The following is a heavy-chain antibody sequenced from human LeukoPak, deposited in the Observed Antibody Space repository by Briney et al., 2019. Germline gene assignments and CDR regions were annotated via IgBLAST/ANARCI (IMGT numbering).Heavy chain of an antibody. Sequence: SETLSLTCAVYGGSFSGYYWSWIRQPPGKGLEWIGEINHSGSTNYNPSLKSRVTISVDTSKNQFSLKLSAVTAADTAVYYCARAIQLWVLPWRYYYYMDVWGKGTTVTVSS. J-gene: IGHJ6*03. CDR1: GGSFSGYY. CDR2: INHSGST. CDR3: ARAIQLWVLPWRYYYYMDV. D-gene: IGHD5-18*01. V-gene: IGHV4-34*01.